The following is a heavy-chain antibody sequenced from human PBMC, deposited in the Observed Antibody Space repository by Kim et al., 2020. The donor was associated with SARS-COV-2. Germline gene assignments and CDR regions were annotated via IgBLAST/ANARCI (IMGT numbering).Heavy chain of an antibody. Sequence: SETLSLTCTVSGGSISSGDYYWSWIRQPPGKGLEWIGYIYYSGSTYYNPSLKSRVTISVDTSKNQFSLKLSSVTAADTAVYYCARDQGVSNYYYYMDVWGQGTTVTVSS. CDR1: GGSISSGDYY. CDR3: ARDQGVSNYYYYMDV. J-gene: IGHJ6*03. V-gene: IGHV4-30-4*01. CDR2: IYYSGST. D-gene: IGHD2-8*01.